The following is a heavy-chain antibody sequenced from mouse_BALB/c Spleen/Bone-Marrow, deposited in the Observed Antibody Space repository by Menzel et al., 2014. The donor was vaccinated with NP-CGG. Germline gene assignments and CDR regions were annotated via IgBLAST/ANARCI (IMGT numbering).Heavy chain of an antibody. CDR3: GRGGYYGSSYFDY. J-gene: IGHJ2*01. CDR2: INPYNGDT. D-gene: IGHD1-1*01. V-gene: IGHV1-20*02. Sequence: VQLQQSGPELVKPGASVKISCKASGYSFTGYFMNWVMQSHGKSLEWIGRINPYNGDTFFNQKFKGKATLTVDKSSSTAHMELRSLAAEEAAVGWGGRGGYYGSSYFDYWGQGTTLTVSS. CDR1: GYSFTGYF.